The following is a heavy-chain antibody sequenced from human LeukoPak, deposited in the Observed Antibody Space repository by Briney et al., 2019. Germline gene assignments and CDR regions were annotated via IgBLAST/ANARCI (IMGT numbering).Heavy chain of an antibody. D-gene: IGHD3-22*01. CDR3: ARYYYDSSGYYYFDY. CDR1: GFTFSDYY. CDR2: MSSSGSTI. Sequence: GGSLRLSCAASGFTFSDYYMSWIRQAPGKGLEWVSYMSSSGSTIYYADSVKGRFTISRDNAKNSLYLQMNSLRAEDTAVYYCARYYYDSSGYYYFDYWGQGTLVTVSS. J-gene: IGHJ4*02. V-gene: IGHV3-11*01.